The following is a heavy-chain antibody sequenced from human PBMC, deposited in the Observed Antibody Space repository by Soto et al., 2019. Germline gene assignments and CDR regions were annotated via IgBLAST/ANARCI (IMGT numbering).Heavy chain of an antibody. CDR2: ISHTGST. CDR1: GGSISSSSYY. V-gene: IGHV4-39*07. J-gene: IGHJ4*02. Sequence: PSETLSLTCTVSGGSISSSSYYWGWIRQPPGKGLEWIGYISHTGSTSYNPSLRSRVTISIDTSKSQFSLNLNSVTAADTALYYCARVQDQQGSWSHDSWGRGILVTVSS. D-gene: IGHD6-13*01. CDR3: ARVQDQQGSWSHDS.